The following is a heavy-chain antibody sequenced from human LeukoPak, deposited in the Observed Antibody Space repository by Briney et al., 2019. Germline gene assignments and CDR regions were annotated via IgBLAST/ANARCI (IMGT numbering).Heavy chain of an antibody. CDR3: AKWTLYYYDSSGALSH. CDR2: ITTTGSST. Sequence: QSGGSLRLSCAASGFTFSSYAMTWVRQAPGKGLEWVSAITTTGSSTYYADSVKGRFTISRDNSKNTLYLQMNNLRADDTAVYYCAKWTLYYYDSSGALSHWGQGTLVTVSS. V-gene: IGHV3-23*01. J-gene: IGHJ4*02. CDR1: GFTFSSYA. D-gene: IGHD3-22*01.